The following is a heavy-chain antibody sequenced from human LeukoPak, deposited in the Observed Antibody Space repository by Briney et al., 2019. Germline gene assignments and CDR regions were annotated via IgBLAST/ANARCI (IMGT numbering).Heavy chain of an antibody. Sequence: SETLSLTCTVSGGSISSYYWSWIRQPAGKGLEWIGRIYTSGSTNYNPSLKSRVTMSVDTSKNQFPLKLSSVTAADTAVYYCARVMSPYNWNYPWFDPWGQGTLVTVSS. CDR2: IYTSGST. D-gene: IGHD1-7*01. J-gene: IGHJ5*02. CDR3: ARVMSPYNWNYPWFDP. CDR1: GGSISSYY. V-gene: IGHV4-4*07.